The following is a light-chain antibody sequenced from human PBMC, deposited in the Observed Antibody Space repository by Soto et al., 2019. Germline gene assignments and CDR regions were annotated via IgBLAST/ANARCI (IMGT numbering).Light chain of an antibody. CDR3: SSHTTSNTRV. CDR1: SSDVGAYDF. CDR2: EVS. J-gene: IGLJ1*01. Sequence: QSVLTQPASVSGSPGQSIAISCTGTSSDVGAYDFVSWYQQHPYKAPKLLIYEVSNRPSGVSYRFSGSKSVNTATLTISGLQAEDEADYYCSSHTTSNTRVFGTGTKVTVL. V-gene: IGLV2-14*03.